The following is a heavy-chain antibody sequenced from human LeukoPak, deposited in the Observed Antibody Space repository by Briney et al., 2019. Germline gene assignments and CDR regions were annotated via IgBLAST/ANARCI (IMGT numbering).Heavy chain of an antibody. CDR3: ARVRVMVYPYYYYGMDV. J-gene: IGHJ6*02. D-gene: IGHD2-8*01. Sequence: ASVKVSCKASGYTFTDYYMHLVRQAPGQGLEWMGRINPNSGGTNYAQKFQGRVTMTRDTSISTAYMELSRLRSDDTAVYYCARVRVMVYPYYYYGMDVWGQGTTVTVSS. V-gene: IGHV1-2*06. CDR1: GYTFTDYY. CDR2: INPNSGGT.